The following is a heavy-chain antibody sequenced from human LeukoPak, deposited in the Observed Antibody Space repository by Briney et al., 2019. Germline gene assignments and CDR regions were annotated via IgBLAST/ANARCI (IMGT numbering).Heavy chain of an antibody. CDR1: GFTFSSYR. CDR3: ANTGSGSYYNAY. J-gene: IGHJ4*02. Sequence: PGGSLRLFCAASGFTFSSYRMNWVRQAPGKGLEWVSSISSSSSYIYYGDSVKGRFTISRDNAKNSLYLQMNSLRAEDTAVYYCANTGSGSYYNAYWGQGTLVTVSS. D-gene: IGHD3-10*01. CDR2: ISSSSSYI. V-gene: IGHV3-21*01.